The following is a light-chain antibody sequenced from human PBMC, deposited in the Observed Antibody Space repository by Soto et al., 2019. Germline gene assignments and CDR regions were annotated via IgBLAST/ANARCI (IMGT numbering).Light chain of an antibody. CDR2: DGS. CDR1: SSDVGSYNL. Sequence: QSALTQPASVSGSPGQSITISCTGTSSDVGSYNLVSWYQQHPGKAPKLLIHDGSKRPSGVSNRFSESKSGNTASLTISGLQAEDEADYYCCSYVGNSAWVFGSGTKLTVL. J-gene: IGLJ1*01. CDR3: CSYVGNSAWV. V-gene: IGLV2-23*01.